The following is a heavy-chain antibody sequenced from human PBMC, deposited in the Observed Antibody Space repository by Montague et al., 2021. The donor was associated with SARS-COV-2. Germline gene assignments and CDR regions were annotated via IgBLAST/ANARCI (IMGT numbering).Heavy chain of an antibody. Sequence: TLSLTCTVSGGSISSGSYYWSWIRQPAGKGLEWIGRIYTSGSTNYNPSLKSRVTISVDTSKNQFSLKLSSVTAADTAVYYCARERRIAARQWFYYYYYMDVWGKGTTVTVSS. V-gene: IGHV4-61*02. CDR2: IYTSGST. D-gene: IGHD6-6*01. CDR3: ARERRIAARQWFYYYYYMDV. CDR1: GGSISSGSYY. J-gene: IGHJ6*03.